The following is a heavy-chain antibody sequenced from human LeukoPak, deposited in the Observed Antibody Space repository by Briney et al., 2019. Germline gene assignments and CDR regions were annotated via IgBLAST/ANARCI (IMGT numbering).Heavy chain of an antibody. D-gene: IGHD6-13*01. CDR2: ISAYNGNT. CDR3: AKVKAAAGSAFDI. V-gene: IGHV1-18*01. J-gene: IGHJ3*02. CDR1: GYTFTSYR. Sequence: GASVKVSCKASGYTFTSYRISWVRQAPGQGLEWMGWISAYNGNTNYAQKLQGRVTMTTDTSTSTAYMELRSLRSDDTAVYYCAKVKAAAGSAFDIWGQGTMVTASS.